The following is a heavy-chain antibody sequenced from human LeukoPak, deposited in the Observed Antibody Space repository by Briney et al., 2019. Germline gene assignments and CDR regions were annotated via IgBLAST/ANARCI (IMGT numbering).Heavy chain of an antibody. V-gene: IGHV4-61*05. CDR3: ARNHDYGDYWGY. D-gene: IGHD4-17*01. J-gene: IGHJ4*02. CDR1: GASISSSTYY. CDR2: IYYSGST. Sequence: SETLSLTCTVSGASISSSTYYWGWIRQPPGKGLECIGYIYYSGSTNYNPSLKSRVTISVDMSKNQFSLKLSSVTAADTAVYYCARNHDYGDYWGYWGQGTLVTVSS.